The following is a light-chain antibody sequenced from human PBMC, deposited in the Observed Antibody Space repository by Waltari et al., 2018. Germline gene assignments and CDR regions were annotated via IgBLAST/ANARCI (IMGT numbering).Light chain of an antibody. CDR2: GVS. CDR1: QSVRGS. CDR3: QHYVRLPAT. J-gene: IGKJ1*01. V-gene: IGKV3-20*01. Sequence: EIVLTQSPGTLSLSPGERATLSCRASQSVRGSLAWYQQKAGQAPRLLIYGVSNRATGIPERFSGSGSGTDFSLTISRLEPEDFAVYYCQHYVRLPATFGQGTKVEIK.